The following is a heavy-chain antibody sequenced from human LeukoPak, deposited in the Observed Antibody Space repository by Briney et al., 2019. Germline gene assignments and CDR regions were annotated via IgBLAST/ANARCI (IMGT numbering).Heavy chain of an antibody. D-gene: IGHD3-10*01. Sequence: GGSLRLSCATSGFTFSSYWMTWVRQAPGKGLEWVANIKEDGGEAYYVGSVKGRFTVSRDNAKNSLYLQMNSLRVEDTAMYYCASSYYGSSGYYWGQGTLVTVSS. CDR1: GFTFSSYW. CDR3: ASSYYGSSGYY. CDR2: IKEDGGEA. J-gene: IGHJ4*02. V-gene: IGHV3-7*01.